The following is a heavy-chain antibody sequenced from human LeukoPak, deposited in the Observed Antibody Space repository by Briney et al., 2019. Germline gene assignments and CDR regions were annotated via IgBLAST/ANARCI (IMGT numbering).Heavy chain of an antibody. V-gene: IGHV3-23*01. CDR2: ISGSGGST. CDR1: GFTFSSYA. J-gene: IGHJ6*02. D-gene: IGHD2-15*01. CDR3: ARDHRYCSGGSCYSYYYYGMDV. Sequence: GGSLRLSCAASGFTFSSYAMSWVRQAPGKGLEWVSAISGSGGSTYYADSVKGRFTISRDNSKNTLYLQMNSLRAEDTAVYYCARDHRYCSGGSCYSYYYYGMDVWGQGTTVTVSS.